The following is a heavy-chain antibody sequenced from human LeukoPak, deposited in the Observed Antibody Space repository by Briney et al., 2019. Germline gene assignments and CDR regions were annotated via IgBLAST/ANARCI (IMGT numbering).Heavy chain of an antibody. D-gene: IGHD6-19*01. J-gene: IGHJ4*02. V-gene: IGHV3-23*01. CDR3: AKDPGSGWYSD. CDR2: ISGSDGST. CDR1: GFTFSSYA. Sequence: AGGSLRLSCAASGFTFSSYAMSWVRQAPGKGLEWVSGISGSDGSTNYADSVKGRFTISRENSKNTLYLQMNSLRAEDTAVYYCAKDPGSGWYSDWGQGTLVTVSS.